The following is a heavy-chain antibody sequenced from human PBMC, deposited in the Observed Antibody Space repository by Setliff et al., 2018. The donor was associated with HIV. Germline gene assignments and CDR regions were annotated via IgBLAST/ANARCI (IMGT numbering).Heavy chain of an antibody. V-gene: IGHV4-39*07. D-gene: IGHD3-22*01. CDR2: MYYSGST. CDR3: ARDRRTYYYDSSGYSPPLQAFDI. Sequence: PSETLSLTCTVSGGSISSSSYYWGWIRQPPGKGLEWIGSMYYSGSTYHNPSLKSRVTISADTSKNQFSLNLSSVTAADTAVYYCARDRRTYYYDSSGYSPPLQAFDIWGQGTMVTVSS. CDR1: GGSISSSSYY. J-gene: IGHJ3*02.